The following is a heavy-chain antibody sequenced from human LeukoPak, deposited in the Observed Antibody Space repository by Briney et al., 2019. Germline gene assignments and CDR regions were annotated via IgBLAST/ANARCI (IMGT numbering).Heavy chain of an antibody. CDR2: ISGSGGST. D-gene: IGHD2-15*01. J-gene: IGHJ5*02. V-gene: IGHV3-23*01. CDR1: GFTFSSYG. Sequence: GGSLRLSCAASGFTFSSYGMSWVRQAPGKGLEWVSAISGSGGSTYYADSVRGRFTISRDNSKNTLYLQMNSLRAEDTAVYYCAKSKEDCCGSFDPWGQGTLVTVSS. CDR3: AKSKEDCCGSFDP.